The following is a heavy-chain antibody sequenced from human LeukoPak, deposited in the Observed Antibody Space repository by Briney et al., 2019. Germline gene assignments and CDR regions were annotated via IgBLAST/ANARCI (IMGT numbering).Heavy chain of an antibody. Sequence: SGGSLRLSCAASGFTFSSYAMSWVRQAPGKGLEWVSAISGSGGSTYYADSVKGRFTISRDNSKNTLYLQMNSLRAEDTAVYYCAKDQELPATGLVDYWGQGTLVTVSS. CDR3: AKDQELPATGLVDY. CDR1: GFTFSSYA. J-gene: IGHJ4*02. D-gene: IGHD1-26*01. V-gene: IGHV3-23*01. CDR2: ISGSGGST.